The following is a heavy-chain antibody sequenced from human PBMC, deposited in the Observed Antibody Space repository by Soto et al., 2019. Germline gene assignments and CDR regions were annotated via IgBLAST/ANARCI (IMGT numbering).Heavy chain of an antibody. D-gene: IGHD4-17*01. V-gene: IGHV3-48*03. CDR1: GFTLSNYE. CDR3: ARENYGDAFDF. Sequence: PGGSLRLSCAASGFTLSNYEMNWVRQAPGKGLEWVSYINSGGTSIKYADSVKGRFTISRDSARNSLYLQMYSLRDEDTALYYCARENYGDAFDFWGQGTLVTVSS. J-gene: IGHJ4*02. CDR2: INSGGTSI.